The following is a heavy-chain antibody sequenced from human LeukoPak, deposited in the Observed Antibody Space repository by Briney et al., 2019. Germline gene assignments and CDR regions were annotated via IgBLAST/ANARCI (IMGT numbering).Heavy chain of an antibody. J-gene: IGHJ5*02. V-gene: IGHV3-7*01. Sequence: PGGSLRLSCSASGFAFSDYWMTWVRQAPGKGLEWVANIKKDGGDKYYVDSVKGRFTISRDNAKNSLHLQMNSLRAEDTAVYYCARKTYYYDSGDYGWFDPWGQGTLVSVSS. CDR3: ARKTYYYDSGDYGWFDP. D-gene: IGHD3-22*01. CDR2: IKKDGGDK. CDR1: GFAFSDYW.